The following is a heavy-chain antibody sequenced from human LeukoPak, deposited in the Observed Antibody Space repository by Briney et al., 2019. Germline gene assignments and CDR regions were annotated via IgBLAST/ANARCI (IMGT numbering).Heavy chain of an antibody. CDR3: GKGRVSE. J-gene: IGHJ4*02. V-gene: IGHV3-23*01. CDR1: GFPFNTQD. D-gene: IGHD6-19*01. CDR2: IHADGVGT. Sequence: GGSLRLSCAASGFPFNTQDMRWVRQAPGKGLEWVSSIHADGVGTFYADSVRGRFTISRDNSKNTLDLQMNSLKVEDTAVYYCGKGRVSEWGQGTLVTVSS.